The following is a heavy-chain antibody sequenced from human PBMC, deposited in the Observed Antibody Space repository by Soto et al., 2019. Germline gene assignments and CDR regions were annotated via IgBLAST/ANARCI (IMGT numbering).Heavy chain of an antibody. CDR1: GFTFSNFG. J-gene: IGHJ6*02. V-gene: IGHV3-30*18. CDR3: AKDQKDYSGSGTYYVPYGMDV. D-gene: IGHD3-10*01. Sequence: QVQLVESGGGVVQPGSSLRLSCVASGFTFSNFGMHWVRQAPGKGLEWVALTSFDGNKNYYADSVKGRFTLSRDNSKNTLYLQMNSLRAEDTALYFCAKDQKDYSGSGTYYVPYGMDVWGQGTTVTVSS. CDR2: TSFDGNKN.